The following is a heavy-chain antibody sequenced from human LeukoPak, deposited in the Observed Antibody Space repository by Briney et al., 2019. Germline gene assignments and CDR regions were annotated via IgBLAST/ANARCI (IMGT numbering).Heavy chain of an antibody. CDR2: IIPMFGAA. CDR1: GGTFSKFG. J-gene: IGHJ6*03. Sequence: GASVKVSCKASGGTFSKFGISWVRQAPGEGLEWMGGIIPMFGAANYAKKFQGRVTINTDESTTTAHMELISLTSDDTAVYFCATEGPNYYMDVWGRGTTVTVSS. CDR3: ATEGPNYYMDV. V-gene: IGHV1-69*05.